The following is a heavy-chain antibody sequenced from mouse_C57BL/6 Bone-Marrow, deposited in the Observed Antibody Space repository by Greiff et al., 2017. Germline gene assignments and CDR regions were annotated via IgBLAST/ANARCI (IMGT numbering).Heavy chain of an antibody. J-gene: IGHJ4*01. D-gene: IGHD2-12*01. CDR3: ARGEDSPYAMDY. V-gene: IGHV5-17*01. Sequence: EVQLVESGGGLVKPGGSLKLSCAASGFTFSDYGMHWVRQASEKGLVWVAYISSGSSTIYYAATVKGRFTISRDNAKNTLFMQMTGLRSEDTAMYDCARGEDSPYAMDYWGQGTSVTVSS. CDR2: ISSGSSTI. CDR1: GFTFSDYG.